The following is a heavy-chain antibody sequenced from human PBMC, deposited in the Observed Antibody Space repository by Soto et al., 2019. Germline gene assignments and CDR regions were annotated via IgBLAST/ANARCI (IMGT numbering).Heavy chain of an antibody. J-gene: IGHJ5*02. D-gene: IGHD4-17*01. V-gene: IGHV3-11*01. CDR3: ARVGPSFYREPDYGDCLLQS. Sequence: GGSLRLSCAASGFTFSDYYMSWIRQAPGKGLEWVSYISSSGSTIYYADSVKGRFTISRDNAKNSLYLQMNSLRAEDTAVYYCARVGPSFYREPDYGDCLLQSWGQGTLVTVSS. CDR2: ISSSGSTI. CDR1: GFTFSDYY.